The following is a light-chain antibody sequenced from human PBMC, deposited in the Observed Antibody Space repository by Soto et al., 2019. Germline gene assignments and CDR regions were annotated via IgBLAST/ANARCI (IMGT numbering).Light chain of an antibody. CDR3: QQRSNWPAVT. Sequence: EIVLTQSPATLSLSPGERATLSCRASQSVSSYLAWYQQRPGQAPRLLIYDASSRATGIPARFSGSGSGTDFTLTISSLEPEDLAVYYCQQRSNWPAVTFGPGTQVDIK. V-gene: IGKV3-11*01. J-gene: IGKJ3*01. CDR2: DAS. CDR1: QSVSSY.